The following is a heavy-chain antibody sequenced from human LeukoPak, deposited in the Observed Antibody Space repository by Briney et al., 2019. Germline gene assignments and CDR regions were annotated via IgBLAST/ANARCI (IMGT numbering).Heavy chain of an antibody. CDR1: SGSISGFS. CDR3: VRDSNGYDLNYFEY. J-gene: IGHJ4*02. D-gene: IGHD5-12*01. V-gene: IGHV4-59*01. CDR2: IHSSGNT. Sequence: PSETLSLTCTVSSGSISGFSWSWIRQPPGQGLEWIGYIHSSGNTNYNPSLKSRVTISLDTSTNQFSLKLTSVTAADTAVYFCVRDSNGYDLNYFEYWGQGTLVTVSS.